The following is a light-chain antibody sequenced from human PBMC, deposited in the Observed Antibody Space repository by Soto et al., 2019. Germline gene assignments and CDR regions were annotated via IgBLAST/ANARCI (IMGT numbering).Light chain of an antibody. J-gene: IGKJ3*01. CDR1: QSVSSY. V-gene: IGKV3-20*01. Sequence: EIVLTQSPATLSLSPGERATLSCRASQSVSSYLAWYQQKPGQAPRLLIYDASNRATGIPARFSGSGSGTDFTLTISRLEPGDFAVYHCQQYGSSPHTFGPGTKVDIK. CDR3: QQYGSSPHT. CDR2: DAS.